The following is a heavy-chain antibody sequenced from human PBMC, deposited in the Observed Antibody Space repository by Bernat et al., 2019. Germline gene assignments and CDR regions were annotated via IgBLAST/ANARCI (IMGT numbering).Heavy chain of an antibody. CDR1: GFTFSSYP. CDR2: LSYDGSNK. V-gene: IGHV3-30-3*01. CDR3: ARTTVYDFWSGGPDY. D-gene: IGHD3-3*01. J-gene: IGHJ4*02. Sequence: QVHLLESGGGVVQLGRSLSLSCAASGFTFSSYPMHWVRQPPGKGREWVAVLSYDGSNKYYADPVKGRFTISRDNSKNTLYLQMNSLRAEDTAVYYCARTTVYDFWSGGPDYWGQGTLVTVSS.